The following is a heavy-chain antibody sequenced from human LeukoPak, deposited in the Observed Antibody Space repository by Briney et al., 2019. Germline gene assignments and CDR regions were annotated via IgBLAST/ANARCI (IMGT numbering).Heavy chain of an antibody. D-gene: IGHD2-2*01. CDR1: GFTFSSNY. CDR3: ATRGVPAALTY. CDR2: IYSDGIT. Sequence: PGGSLRLSCAASGFTFSSNYMTWVRQAPGKGLEWASLIYSDGITYYADPVKGGFTTSRDNSKNSLYLQMSSLRVDDTAVYYSATRGVPAALTYWGQGTLVTVSS. J-gene: IGHJ4*02. V-gene: IGHV3-53*01.